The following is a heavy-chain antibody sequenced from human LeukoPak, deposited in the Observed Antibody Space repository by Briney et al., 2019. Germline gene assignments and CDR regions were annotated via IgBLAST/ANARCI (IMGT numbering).Heavy chain of an antibody. Sequence: SQTLSLTCAISGDSVSRNTAGWNWIRQSPSRGLEWLGRTYYRSKWYSDFAPSVRNRITINPDTSKNQFSLKLSSVTAADTAVYYCASSQNDAFDIWGQGTMVTVSS. CDR3: ASSQNDAFDI. V-gene: IGHV6-1*01. J-gene: IGHJ3*02. CDR2: TYYRSKWYS. CDR1: GDSVSRNTAG.